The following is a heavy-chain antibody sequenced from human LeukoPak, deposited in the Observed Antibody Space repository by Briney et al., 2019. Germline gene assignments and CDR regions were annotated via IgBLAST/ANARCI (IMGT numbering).Heavy chain of an antibody. CDR3: AKDMGGSGYPYYFDY. J-gene: IGHJ4*02. CDR2: ISTSSSDI. CDR1: GFTFSAYY. V-gene: IGHV3-11*05. D-gene: IGHD3-22*01. Sequence: GGSLRLSCVASGFTFSAYYMSWIRQAPGKGLEWVSYISTSSSDINYADSVKGRFTISRDNAKNSLYLQMNSLRAEDTALYYCAKDMGGSGYPYYFDYWGQGTLVTVSS.